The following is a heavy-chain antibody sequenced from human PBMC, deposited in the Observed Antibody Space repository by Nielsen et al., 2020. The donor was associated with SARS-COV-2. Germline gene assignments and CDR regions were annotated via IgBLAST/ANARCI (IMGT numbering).Heavy chain of an antibody. V-gene: IGHV3-21*01. J-gene: IGHJ4*02. CDR3: AREEGRYSGYFDY. Sequence: GGSLRLSCAASGFTFSSYGMHWVRQAPGKGLEWVSFISSRSDYIYYADSMKGRFTISRDNAKNSLFLQMNSLRAEDTAVYYCAREEGRYSGYFDYWGQGTLVTVSS. CDR2: ISSRSDYI. D-gene: IGHD5-12*01. CDR1: GFTFSSYG.